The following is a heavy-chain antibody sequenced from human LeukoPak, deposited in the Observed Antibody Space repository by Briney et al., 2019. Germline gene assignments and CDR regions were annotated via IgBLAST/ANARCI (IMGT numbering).Heavy chain of an antibody. CDR3: ASGRTYYYDSSAYPVPLED. J-gene: IGHJ4*02. V-gene: IGHV3-53*01. Sequence: PGGSLRLSCAASGITVNTNYMSWVRQAPGKGLEWVSVIYSGGSRYYADSVKGRFTISRDNSKNTLYLQMNSLRAEDTAVYYCASGRTYYYDSSAYPVPLEDWGQGTLVTVSS. CDR2: IYSGGSR. CDR1: GITVNTNY. D-gene: IGHD3-22*01.